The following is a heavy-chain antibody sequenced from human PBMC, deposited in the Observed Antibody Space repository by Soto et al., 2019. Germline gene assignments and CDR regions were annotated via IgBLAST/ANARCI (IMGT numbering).Heavy chain of an antibody. CDR2: IYYRGST. D-gene: IGHD2-15*01. J-gene: IGHJ3*02. Sequence: QVQLQESGPGLVKPSQTLSLTCTVSGGSISSGGYYWSWIRHHPGKGMERIGYIYYRGSTNYNPSLKSRGTISVDTSKNQCSLKLSSVTAADTAVYYCASRNFCSGGSCNSGAFDIWGQVTIVTVSS. CDR3: ASRNFCSGGSCNSGAFDI. CDR1: GGSISSGGYY. V-gene: IGHV4-31*03.